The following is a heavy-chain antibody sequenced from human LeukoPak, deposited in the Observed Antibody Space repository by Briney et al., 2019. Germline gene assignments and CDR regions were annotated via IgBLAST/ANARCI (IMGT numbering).Heavy chain of an antibody. CDR2: ISYDGSNK. V-gene: IGHV3-30*01. Sequence: GGSLRLSCAASGFTFSSYAMGWVRQAPGKGLEWVAVISYDGSNKYYADSVRGRFTISRDNSKNTLYLQMNSLRAEDTAVYYCAREGMVVAPRYSTYFDYWGQGTLVTVSS. D-gene: IGHD2-15*01. CDR1: GFTFSSYA. CDR3: AREGMVVAPRYSTYFDY. J-gene: IGHJ4*02.